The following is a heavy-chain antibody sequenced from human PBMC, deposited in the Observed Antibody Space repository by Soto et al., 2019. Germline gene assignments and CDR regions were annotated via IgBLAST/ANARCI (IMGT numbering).Heavy chain of an antibody. V-gene: IGHV4-31*03. CDR1: GGSISSGGYY. Sequence: SETLSFTCTVSGGSISSGGYYWSWIRQHPGKGLEWIGYIYYSGSTYYNPSLKSRVTISVDTSKNQFSLKLSSVTAADTAVYYCARGKWELTNWYFDLWGRGTLVTVSS. CDR2: IYYSGST. J-gene: IGHJ2*01. CDR3: ARGKWELTNWYFDL. D-gene: IGHD1-26*01.